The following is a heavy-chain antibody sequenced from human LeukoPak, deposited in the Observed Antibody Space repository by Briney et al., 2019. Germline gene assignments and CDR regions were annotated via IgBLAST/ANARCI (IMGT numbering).Heavy chain of an antibody. D-gene: IGHD2-15*01. CDR1: GGSISSSSYY. CDR3: ANAVVAATGYYFDY. J-gene: IGHJ4*02. CDR2: IYYSGST. Sequence: SETLSLTCTVSGGSISSSSYYWGWIRQPPGTGLEWIGSIYYSGSTYYNPSLKSRVTISVDTSKNQFSLKLSSVTAADTAVYYCANAVVAATGYYFDYWGQGTLVTVSS. V-gene: IGHV4-39*07.